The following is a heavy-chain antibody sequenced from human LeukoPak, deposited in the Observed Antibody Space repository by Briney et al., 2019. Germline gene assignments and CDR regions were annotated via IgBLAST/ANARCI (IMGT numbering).Heavy chain of an antibody. CDR1: GFTFSSYS. J-gene: IGHJ4*02. V-gene: IGHV3-21*01. CDR2: ISSSSSYI. CDR3: ARDRSYYGSGSYYKTTFGWGSSRDPLDY. Sequence: KPGGSLRLSCAASGFTFSSYSMNWVRQAPGKGLEWVSSISSSSSYIYYADSVKGRFTIFRDNAKNSLYLQMNSLRAEDTAVYYCARDRSYYGSGSYYKTTFGWGSSRDPLDYWGQGTLVTVSS. D-gene: IGHD3-10*01.